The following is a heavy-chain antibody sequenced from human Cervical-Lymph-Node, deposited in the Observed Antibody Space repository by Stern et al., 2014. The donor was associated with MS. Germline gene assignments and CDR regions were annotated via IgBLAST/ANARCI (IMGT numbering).Heavy chain of an antibody. D-gene: IGHD5-12*01. CDR2: IIPIFGTA. V-gene: IGHV1-69*01. CDR1: GGTFSSYA. Sequence: QVQLGESGAEVKKPGSSVKVSCKASGGTFSSYAISWVRQAPGQGLEWMGGIIPIFGTANYAQKFQGRVPITADESTSTAYMELSSLRSEDTAVYYCARGRPLRVATILYYFDYWGQGTLVTVSS. CDR3: ARGRPLRVATILYYFDY. J-gene: IGHJ4*02.